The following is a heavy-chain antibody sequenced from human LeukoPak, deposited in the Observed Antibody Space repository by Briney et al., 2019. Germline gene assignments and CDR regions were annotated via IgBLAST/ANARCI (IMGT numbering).Heavy chain of an antibody. CDR2: IWYDGSNK. Sequence: GRSLRLSCAASGFTFSNYGMHWVRQAPGKGLEWVALIWYDGSNKYYTDSVKGRLTISRDNSKDTLFLQMNSLRAEDTAVYYCAREGPRGNSQFDYWGQGTLVTVST. J-gene: IGHJ4*02. CDR1: GFTFSNYG. CDR3: AREGPRGNSQFDY. V-gene: IGHV3-33*08. D-gene: IGHD2/OR15-2a*01.